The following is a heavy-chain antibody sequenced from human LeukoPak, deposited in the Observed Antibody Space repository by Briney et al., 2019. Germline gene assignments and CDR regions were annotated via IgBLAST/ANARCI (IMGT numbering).Heavy chain of an antibody. CDR1: GFTVNNNF. V-gene: IGHV3-66*01. CDR2: IQSGGRT. D-gene: IGHD2/OR15-2a*01. Sequence: GGSLRLSCEASGFTVNNNFMTWVRQAPGKGLEWVSVIQSGGRTYYADSVKGRFTISRDTSKNMLYLQMNSLRAEDTAVYFCVKGRVDLSYFDSWGQGTLVTVSS. CDR3: VKGRVDLSYFDS. J-gene: IGHJ4*02.